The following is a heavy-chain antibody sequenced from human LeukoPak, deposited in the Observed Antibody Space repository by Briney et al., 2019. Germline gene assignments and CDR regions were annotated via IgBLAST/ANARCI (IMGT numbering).Heavy chain of an antibody. V-gene: IGHV4-39*01. CDR2: IYYSGST. J-gene: IGHJ6*02. CDR1: GGSISSSFYY. Sequence: PSETLSLTCTVSGGSISSSFYYWGWIRQPPGKGLEWIGSIYYSGSTYYNPSLKSRVTISVDTSKNQFSLKLSSVTAADTAVYYCARSQHCSSTSCYLYYYYGIDVWGQGTTVTVSS. D-gene: IGHD2-2*01. CDR3: ARSQHCSSTSCYLYYYYGIDV.